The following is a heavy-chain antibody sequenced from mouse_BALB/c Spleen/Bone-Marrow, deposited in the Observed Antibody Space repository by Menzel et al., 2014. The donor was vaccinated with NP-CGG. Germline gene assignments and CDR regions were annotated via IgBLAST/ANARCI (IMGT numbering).Heavy chain of an antibody. V-gene: IGHV1-9*01. Sequence: QVHVKQSGTELMKPGASVMISCKATGYTFSSYWIEWVKQRPGHGLEWIGEILPGIGITNYNEKFKGKATFTADTSSNTACMQLSSLTSEDSADYYCARPYYYGSSHAWFAYWGQGTLVTVSA. CDR3: ARPYYYGSSHAWFAY. D-gene: IGHD1-1*01. CDR1: GYTFSSYW. CDR2: ILPGIGIT. J-gene: IGHJ3*01.